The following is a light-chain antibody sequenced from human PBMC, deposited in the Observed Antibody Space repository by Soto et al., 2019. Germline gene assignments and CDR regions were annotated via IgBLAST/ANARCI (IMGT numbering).Light chain of an antibody. CDR2: HVS. CDR3: QHRSNWPGTWT. J-gene: IGKJ1*01. Sequence: EIVLTQSPATLSLSPGEIATLSCRASQSIGIYLAWYRQKPGQAPRLLIYHVSNRATGIPARFSGSGSETDFTLTITNLEPEDFAIYYCQHRSNWPGTWTFGQGTKVEIK. CDR1: QSIGIY. V-gene: IGKV3-11*01.